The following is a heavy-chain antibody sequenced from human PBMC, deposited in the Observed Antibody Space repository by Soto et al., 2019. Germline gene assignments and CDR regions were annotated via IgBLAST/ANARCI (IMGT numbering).Heavy chain of an antibody. CDR2: ISAYNGNT. D-gene: IGHD2-2*01. CDR3: ARVGQDIVVVPAAMFGELIDYYYYGMDV. J-gene: IGHJ6*02. V-gene: IGHV1-18*01. CDR1: GYTFTSYG. Sequence: ASVKVSCKASGYTFTSYGISWVRQAPGQGLEWMGWISAYNGNTNYAQKLQGRVTMTTATSTSTAYMELRSLRSDDTAVYYCARVGQDIVVVPAAMFGELIDYYYYGMDVWGQGTTVTVSS.